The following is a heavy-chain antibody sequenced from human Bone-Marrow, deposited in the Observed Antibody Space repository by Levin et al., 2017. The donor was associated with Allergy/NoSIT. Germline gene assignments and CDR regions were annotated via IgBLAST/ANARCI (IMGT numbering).Heavy chain of an antibody. V-gene: IGHV3-23*01. D-gene: IGHD2-2*01. J-gene: IGHJ6*02. CDR1: GFPFSKYG. CDR2: ISGSGGST. Sequence: PGGSLRLSCVASGFPFSKYGMNWVRQAPGKGLEWVSGISGSGGSTHYAGSVRGRLTVSRDNAKNTLHLQMSSLRAEDTAVYYCARSLGYQLLFGTPHYYGMDVWGPGTTVTVS. CDR3: ARSLGYQLLFGTPHYYGMDV.